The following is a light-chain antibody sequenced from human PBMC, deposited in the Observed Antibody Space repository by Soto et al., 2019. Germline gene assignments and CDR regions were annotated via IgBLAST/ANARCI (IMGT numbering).Light chain of an antibody. V-gene: IGLV2-14*01. CDR1: NSDVGGYNY. Sequence: QLVLTQPASVSGSPGQSITISCTGTNSDVGGYNYVSWYQHHPGKAPKLMIYEVTKRPSGVSNRFSGSKSGNTASLTISGLQAEDEADYYCSSYTSSSTLVFGGGTKLTVL. J-gene: IGLJ3*02. CDR2: EVT. CDR3: SSYTSSSTLV.